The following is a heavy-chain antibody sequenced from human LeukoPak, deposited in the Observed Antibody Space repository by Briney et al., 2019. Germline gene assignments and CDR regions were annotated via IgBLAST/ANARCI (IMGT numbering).Heavy chain of an antibody. CDR1: GYTFTSYA. J-gene: IGHJ6*02. V-gene: IGHV7-4-1*02. D-gene: IGHD6-19*01. CDR3: ATPILEYSSGWYDLYGMDV. Sequence: ASVNVSCKASGYTFTSYAMNWVRQAPGQGLEWMGWINTNTGNPTYAQGFTGRFVFSLDTSVSTAYLQISSLKAEDTAVYYCATPILEYSSGWYDLYGMDVWGQGTTVTVSS. CDR2: INTNTGNP.